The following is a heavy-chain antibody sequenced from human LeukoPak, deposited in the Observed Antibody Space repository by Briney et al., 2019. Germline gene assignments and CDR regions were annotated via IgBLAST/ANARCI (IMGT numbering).Heavy chain of an antibody. CDR1: GGSITSSSYY. D-gene: IGHD1-26*01. J-gene: IGHJ4*02. V-gene: IGHV4-39*01. CDR2: IYYSGST. Sequence: SETLSLTCTVSGGSITSSSYYWGWIRQPPGKGLEWIGSIYYSGSTYYNPSLKSRVTISVDTSKKQFSLKLPSVTAADTAVYYCASPSVGAITGIDYWGQGILVTVSS. CDR3: ASPSVGAITGIDY.